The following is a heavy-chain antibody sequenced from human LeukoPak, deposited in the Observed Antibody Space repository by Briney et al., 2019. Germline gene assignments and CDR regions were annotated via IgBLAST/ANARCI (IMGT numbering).Heavy chain of an antibody. D-gene: IGHD4-17*01. Sequence: GGSLRLSCAASGYTFSRYAMLGVRQSRGKGVEGVAVISYDASNKYYADSVKGRFTISRDDSQNTLYLQMNSLRAEDTAVYYCARGTEDYGDPLDYWGQGTLVTVSS. J-gene: IGHJ4*02. V-gene: IGHV3-30*04. CDR1: GYTFSRYA. CDR2: ISYDASNK. CDR3: ARGTEDYGDPLDY.